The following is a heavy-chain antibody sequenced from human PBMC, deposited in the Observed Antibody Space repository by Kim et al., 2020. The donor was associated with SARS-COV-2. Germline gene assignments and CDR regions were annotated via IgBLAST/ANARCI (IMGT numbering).Heavy chain of an antibody. CDR3: ARDRSRDGYNKIDY. V-gene: IGHV4-31*03. CDR2: IYYSGST. D-gene: IGHD5-12*01. Sequence: SETLSLTCTVSGGSISSGGYYWSWIRQHPGKGLEWIGYIYYSGSTYYNPSLKSRVTISVDTSKNQFSLKLSSVTAADTAVYYCARDRSRDGYNKIDYWGQGTLVTVSS. CDR1: GGSISSGGYY. J-gene: IGHJ4*02.